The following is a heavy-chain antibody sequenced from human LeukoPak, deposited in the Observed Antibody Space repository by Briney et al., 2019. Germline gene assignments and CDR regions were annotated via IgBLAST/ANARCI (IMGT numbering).Heavy chain of an antibody. CDR3: VRSSTYHLFDD. CDR2: MYYSGST. J-gene: IGHJ4*02. Sequence: SETLSLTCTVSGGSTSSYYCSWIRQPPGKGLEWIGYMYYSGSTNYNPSLKSRVTISVDMSKNQFSLKLSSVTAADTAVYYCVRSSTYHLFDDWGQGTLVTVPS. V-gene: IGHV4-59*08. CDR1: GGSTSSYY. D-gene: IGHD2-15*01.